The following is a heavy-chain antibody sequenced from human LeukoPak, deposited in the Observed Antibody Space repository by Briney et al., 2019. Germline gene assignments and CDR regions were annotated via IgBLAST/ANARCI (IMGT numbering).Heavy chain of an antibody. CDR1: GGSISSSSYY. Sequence: SETLSLTCTVSGGSISSSSYYWGWSRQPPGKGLEWIGNMYYSESTYYNPSLKSRVTISVDTSKNQFSLKLSSVTAADTAVYYCARQGGFEVFDYWGQGTLVTVSS. CDR3: ARQGGFEVFDY. V-gene: IGHV4-39*01. J-gene: IGHJ4*02. D-gene: IGHD5-12*01. CDR2: MYYSEST.